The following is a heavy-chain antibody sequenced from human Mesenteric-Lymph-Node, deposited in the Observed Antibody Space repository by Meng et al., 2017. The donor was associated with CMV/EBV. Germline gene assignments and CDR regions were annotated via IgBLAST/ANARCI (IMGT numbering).Heavy chain of an antibody. CDR2: IIPIFCTA. J-gene: IGHJ4*02. CDR1: GCTFISYA. V-gene: IGHV1-69*05. D-gene: IGHD3-10*01. CDR3: ASGSLWFGGNFDY. Sequence: SVTVSCKASGCTFISYAISWVRQAPGQGLEWMGEIIPIFCTANYAQKFQGRVTITTDESTSTAYMELSSLRSEDTAVYYCASGSLWFGGNFDYWGQGTLVTVSS.